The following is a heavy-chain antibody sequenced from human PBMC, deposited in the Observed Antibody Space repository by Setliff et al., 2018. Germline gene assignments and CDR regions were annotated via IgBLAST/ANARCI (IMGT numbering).Heavy chain of an antibody. CDR3: ARQVEMATIAFDV. Sequence: TSETLSLTCTVSGGSISSSSYYWGWIRQPPGKGLEWIGTVYYSGSIYYNPSLKSRVTLFVDTSKDQFSLRLTSMTAADTAVYYCARQVEMATIAFDVWGQGTMVTVSS. CDR1: GGSISSSSYY. CDR2: VYYSGSI. D-gene: IGHD5-12*01. J-gene: IGHJ3*01. V-gene: IGHV4-39*01.